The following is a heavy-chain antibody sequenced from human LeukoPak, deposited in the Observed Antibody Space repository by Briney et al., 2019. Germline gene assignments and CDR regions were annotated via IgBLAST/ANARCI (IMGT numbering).Heavy chain of an antibody. D-gene: IGHD6-13*01. J-gene: IGHJ6*03. Sequence: SETLSLTCTVSGASTSSGSYYWSWIRQSAGKGLEWIGRIDTSGRTDYNPSLKSRVTISVDTSKNQFSLKLSSVTAADTAVYYCARAPQQRGNYYYMDVWGKGTTVTVSS. V-gene: IGHV4-61*02. CDR1: GASTSSGSYY. CDR3: ARAPQQRGNYYYMDV. CDR2: IDTSGRT.